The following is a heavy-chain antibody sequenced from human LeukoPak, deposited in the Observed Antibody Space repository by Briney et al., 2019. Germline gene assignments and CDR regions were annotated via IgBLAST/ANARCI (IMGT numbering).Heavy chain of an antibody. D-gene: IGHD1-1*01. CDR3: AKAGGTTGSMRFYMDV. CDR1: GFTFSSYW. J-gene: IGHJ6*03. V-gene: IGHV3-74*01. Sequence: PGGSLRLSCAGSGFTFSSYWMLWVRQAPGEGLVWVSRISSDEISTNYAASVRGRFTISRDNAKNTLYLQMDSLRAEDTAVYYCAKAGGTTGSMRFYMDVWGKGTTVTVPS. CDR2: ISSDEIST.